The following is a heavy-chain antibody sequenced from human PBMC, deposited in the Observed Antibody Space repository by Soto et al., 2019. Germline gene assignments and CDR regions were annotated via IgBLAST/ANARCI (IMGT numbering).Heavy chain of an antibody. CDR1: EFTFGSYW. CDR3: ARVWTTVTNWFDP. CDR2: IKEDGSEK. J-gene: IGHJ5*02. D-gene: IGHD4-17*01. V-gene: IGHV3-7*01. Sequence: PGGSLRLSCAASEFTFGSYWMSWVRQAPGKGLEWVANIKEDGSEKYYVDSVKGRFTISRDNAKNSLYLQMNSLRAEDTAVYYCARVWTTVTNWFDPWGQGTLVTVSS.